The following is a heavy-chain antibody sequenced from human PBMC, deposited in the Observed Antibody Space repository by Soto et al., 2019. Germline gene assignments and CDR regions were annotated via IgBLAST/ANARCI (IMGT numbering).Heavy chain of an antibody. CDR1: GFTFSSYS. V-gene: IGHV3-21*01. CDR2: ISSSSSYI. CDR3: ARDANYHDRIGYLSGWFDP. D-gene: IGHD3-22*01. J-gene: IGHJ5*02. Sequence: GGSLRLSCAASGFTFSSYSMNWVRQAPGKGLEWVSSISSSSSYIYYADSVKGRFTISRDNAKNLLYLQMNSLRAEDTAVYYCARDANYHDRIGYLSGWFDPWGHGTLVTVSS.